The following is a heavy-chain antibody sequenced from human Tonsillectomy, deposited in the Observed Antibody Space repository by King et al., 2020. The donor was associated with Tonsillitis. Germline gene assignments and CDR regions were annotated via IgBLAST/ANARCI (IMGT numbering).Heavy chain of an antibody. Sequence: VQLVESGGGVVQPGGSLRLSCAASGLTFSSYGMHWVRQTPGKWLEWVAFIRSDGSNDCYVDSVKGRFTISRDNSKNTIYRQMSSLRAEDTAVYYCAQVSAGLDGVCSRTSCYDGEFDIWGQGKMVTVSS. CDR1: GLTFSSYG. D-gene: IGHD2-2*01. CDR2: IRSDGSND. CDR3: AQVSAGLDGVCSRTSCYDGEFDI. J-gene: IGHJ3*02. V-gene: IGHV3-30*02.